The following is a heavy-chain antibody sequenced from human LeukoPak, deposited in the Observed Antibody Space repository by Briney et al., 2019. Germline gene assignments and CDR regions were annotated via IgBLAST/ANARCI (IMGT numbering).Heavy chain of an antibody. CDR3: AKDSFSYYDSSGYYYYGMDV. Sequence: PGGSLRLSCAASGFTFSSYAMSWVRQAPGKGLEWVSAISGSGGSTYYADSVKGRFTISRDNSKNTLYLQMNSLRAEDTAVYYCAKDSFSYYDSSGYYYYGMDVWGQGTTVTVSS. V-gene: IGHV3-23*01. CDR1: GFTFSSYA. CDR2: ISGSGGST. D-gene: IGHD3-22*01. J-gene: IGHJ6*02.